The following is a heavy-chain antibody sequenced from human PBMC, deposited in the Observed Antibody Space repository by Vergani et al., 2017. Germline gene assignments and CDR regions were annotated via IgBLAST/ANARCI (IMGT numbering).Heavy chain of an antibody. CDR2: IRYDGSNK. CDR3: AKDLVDILTGPFDY. J-gene: IGHJ4*02. D-gene: IGHD3-9*01. Sequence: QVQLVESGGGVVQPGGSLRLSCAASGFTFSSYGMHWVRQAPGKGLEWVACIRYDGSNKYYADSVKGRLTISRDNSKNTLYLQMNSLRAEDTAVYYCAKDLVDILTGPFDYWGQGTLVTVSS. CDR1: GFTFSSYG. V-gene: IGHV3-30*02.